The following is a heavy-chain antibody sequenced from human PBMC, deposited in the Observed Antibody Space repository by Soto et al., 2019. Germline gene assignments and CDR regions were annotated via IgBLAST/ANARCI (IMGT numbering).Heavy chain of an antibody. CDR3: ARDRWHSRSRLDY. V-gene: IGHV3-33*01. J-gene: IGHJ4*02. CDR2: IWYDGSNK. Sequence: QVQLVESGGGVVQPGRSLRLSCAASGFTFSSYGMHWVRQAPGKGLEWVAVIWYDGSNKDYADSVKGRFTISRDKSKNTLYLHMLSLRAEDTAVYDCARDRWHSRSRLDYWGQGTLVTVSS. CDR1: GFTFSSYG. D-gene: IGHD6-6*01.